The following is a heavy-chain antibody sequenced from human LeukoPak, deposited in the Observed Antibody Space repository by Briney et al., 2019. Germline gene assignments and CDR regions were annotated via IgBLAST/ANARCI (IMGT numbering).Heavy chain of an antibody. V-gene: IGHV3-48*03. J-gene: IGHJ4*02. CDR1: GFTFSSYE. Sequence: PGGSLRLSCAASGFTFSSYEMNWVRQAPGKGLEWVSYISSSGSTIYYADSVKGRFTISRDNAKNSLYLQMNSLRAEDTAVYYCARDYLVYKRRGYSSRWSDYWGQGTLVTVSP. CDR2: ISSSGSTI. CDR3: ARDYLVYKRRGYSSRWSDY. D-gene: IGHD6-19*01.